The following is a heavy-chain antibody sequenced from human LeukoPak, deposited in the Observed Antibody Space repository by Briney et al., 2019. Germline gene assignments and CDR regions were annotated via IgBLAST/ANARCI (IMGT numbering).Heavy chain of an antibody. V-gene: IGHV3-21*01. D-gene: IGHD6-13*01. CDR2: ISSSSSYI. Sequence: GGSLRLSCAASGFTFSSYSMNWVRQAPGKGLEWVSSISSSSSYIYYADSVKGRFTISRDNAKNSLYLQMSSLRAEDTAVYYCARDRIAAAGTCWFDPWGQGTLVTVSS. CDR1: GFTFSSYS. CDR3: ARDRIAAAGTCWFDP. J-gene: IGHJ5*02.